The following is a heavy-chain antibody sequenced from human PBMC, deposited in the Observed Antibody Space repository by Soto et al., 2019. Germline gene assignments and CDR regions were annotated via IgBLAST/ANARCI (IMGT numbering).Heavy chain of an antibody. V-gene: IGHV3-30-3*01. J-gene: IGHJ4*02. CDR3: ARDDLTWGIFDY. Sequence: GGSLRLSCAASGFTFSSYAMHWVRQAPGKGLEWVAVISYDGSNKYYADSVKGRFTISRDNSKNTLYLQMNSLRAEDTAVYYCARDDLTWGIFDYWGQGTLVTVSS. CDR2: ISYDGSNK. D-gene: IGHD7-27*01. CDR1: GFTFSSYA.